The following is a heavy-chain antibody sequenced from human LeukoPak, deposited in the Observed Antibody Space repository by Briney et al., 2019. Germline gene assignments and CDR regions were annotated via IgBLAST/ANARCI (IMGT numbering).Heavy chain of an antibody. CDR3: AKDSARKYDDY. D-gene: IGHD3-10*01. CDR1: GFTFSSYA. V-gene: IGHV3-23*01. Sequence: GGSLRLSCAASGFTFSSYAMSWVRQAPGKGLEWVSGISGSDGSTNYADSVKGRFTISRENSKNTLYLQMNSLRAEDTAVYYCAKDSARKYDDYWGQGTLVTVSS. CDR2: ISGSDGST. J-gene: IGHJ4*02.